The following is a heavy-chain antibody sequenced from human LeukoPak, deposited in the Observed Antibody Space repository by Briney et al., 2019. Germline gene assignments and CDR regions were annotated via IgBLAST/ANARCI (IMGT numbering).Heavy chain of an antibody. J-gene: IGHJ4*02. V-gene: IGHV3-21*01. CDR1: GFTFSSYS. Sequence: GGSLRLSCAASGFTFSSYSMNWVRQAPGKGLEWVSSISSGSTYMYYADSVKGRFTISRDNAKNSLYLQMNSLRAEDTAVYYCAREFRTAVDYWGQGTLVTVSS. CDR2: ISSGSTYM. CDR3: AREFRTAVDY. D-gene: IGHD3/OR15-3a*01.